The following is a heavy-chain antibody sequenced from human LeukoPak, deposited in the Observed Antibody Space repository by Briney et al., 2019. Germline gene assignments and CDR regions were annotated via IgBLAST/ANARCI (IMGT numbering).Heavy chain of an antibody. J-gene: IGHJ4*02. D-gene: IGHD3-22*01. Sequence: ASVKVSCKASHYTFTTYGISWVRQAPAQGLEWMGWIRADNGNTDYAQEFQGRVTMTTDTSTSTAYMELRSLRSDHRAVYYCARVYDSSGHYPIDYWGQGTLVTVSS. CDR2: IRADNGNT. CDR3: ARVYDSSGHYPIDY. CDR1: HYTFTTYG. V-gene: IGHV1-18*01.